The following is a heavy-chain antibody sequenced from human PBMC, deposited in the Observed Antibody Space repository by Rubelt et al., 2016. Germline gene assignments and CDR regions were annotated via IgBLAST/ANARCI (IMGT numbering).Heavy chain of an antibody. D-gene: IGHD6-13*01. CDR1: GFTVSSNY. J-gene: IGHJ4*02. V-gene: IGHV3-53*01. Sequence: EVQVMESGGGLVQPGESLRLSCAASGFTVSSNYMSWVRQAPGKGLEWVSVIYSDGRTYYADSVKGRFTISRDNSKNTLYLQTNSLRAEDTAVYYCARGEAAAGNFWPYYFDYWGQGTLVTVSS. CDR3: ARGEAAAGNFWPYYFDY. CDR2: IYSDGRT.